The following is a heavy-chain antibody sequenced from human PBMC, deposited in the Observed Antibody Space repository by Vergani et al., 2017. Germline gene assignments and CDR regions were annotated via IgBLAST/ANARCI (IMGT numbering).Heavy chain of an antibody. V-gene: IGHV4-30-4*08. J-gene: IGHJ4*02. CDR3: ARGLPGYSSGWSPYFDY. Sequence: QVQLQESGPGLVKPSQTLSLTCTVSGGSISSGDYYWSWIRQPPGKGLEWIGYIYYSGSTYYNPSLKSRVTISVDTSKNQFSRKLSSVTAADTAVYYCARGLPGYSSGWSPYFDYWGQGTLVTVSS. CDR1: GGSISSGDYY. CDR2: IYYSGST. D-gene: IGHD6-19*01.